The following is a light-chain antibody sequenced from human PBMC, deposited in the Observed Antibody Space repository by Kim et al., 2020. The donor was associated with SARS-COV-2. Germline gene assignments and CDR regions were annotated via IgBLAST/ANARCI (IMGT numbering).Light chain of an antibody. CDR3: SSYTSNSTWV. V-gene: IGLV2-14*03. Sequence: PGRSVTVSCTGGSPDVGQHRVPWYQQHPGKAPKLLIYGVSNRPSGVSTRFSGSKSGNTASLTISGLQAEDECVYYCSSYTSNSTWVFGGGTRLTVL. J-gene: IGLJ3*02. CDR1: SPDVGQHR. CDR2: GVS.